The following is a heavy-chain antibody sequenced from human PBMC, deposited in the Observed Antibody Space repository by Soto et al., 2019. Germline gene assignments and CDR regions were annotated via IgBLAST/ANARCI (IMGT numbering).Heavy chain of an antibody. V-gene: IGHV5-51*01. D-gene: IGHD5-18*01. J-gene: IGHJ6*02. CDR2: IYPGDSDT. CDR1: GYSFTSYW. Sequence: GESLKISCKGSGYSFTSYWIGWVRQMPGKGLEWMGIIYPGDSDTRYSPSFQGQVTISADKSISTAYLQWSSLKASDTAMYYCVRHERIQLWFGDFGYGMDVWGQGTTVTVSS. CDR3: VRHERIQLWFGDFGYGMDV.